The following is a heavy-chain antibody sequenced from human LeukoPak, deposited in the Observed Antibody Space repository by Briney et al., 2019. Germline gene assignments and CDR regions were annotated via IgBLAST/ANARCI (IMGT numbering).Heavy chain of an antibody. D-gene: IGHD4-23*01. V-gene: IGHV1-18*01. CDR1: GYTFTSYG. CDR3: ARARYGGNQIDY. Sequence: GASVKVSCKASGYTFTSYGVSWVRQAPGQGLEWMGWISGSNGNTDYAQKLQGRVTMTTDTSTSTAYMELRSLRSEDTAVYYCARARYGGNQIDYWGQGTLVTVSS. CDR2: ISGSNGNT. J-gene: IGHJ4*02.